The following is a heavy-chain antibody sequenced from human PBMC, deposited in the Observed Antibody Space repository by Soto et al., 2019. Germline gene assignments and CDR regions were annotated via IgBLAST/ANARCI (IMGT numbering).Heavy chain of an antibody. CDR1: GYTFTSYD. J-gene: IGHJ5*02. D-gene: IGHD6-13*01. CDR3: ARGSKGSSWYAYWFDP. V-gene: IGHV1-8*01. CDR2: MNRNSGNT. Sequence: QVQLVQSGAEVKKPGASVKVSCKASGYTFTSYDINWGRQATGQGLEWMGWMNRNSGNTGYAQKFQGRVTMTRSTSISTAYMELSSLRSEDTAVYYCARGSKGSSWYAYWFDPWGQGTLVTVSS.